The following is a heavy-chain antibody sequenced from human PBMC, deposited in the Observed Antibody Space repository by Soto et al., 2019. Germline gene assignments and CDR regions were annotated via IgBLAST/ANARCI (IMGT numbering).Heavy chain of an antibody. CDR1: GYTFTSYG. D-gene: IGHD3-16*02. CDR3: ARVRITFGGVIVIPGAAGY. J-gene: IGHJ4*02. V-gene: IGHV1-18*01. CDR2: ISAYNGNT. Sequence: GASVKVSCKASGYTFTSYGISWVRQAPGQGLEWMGWISAYNGNTNYAQKLQGRVTMTTDTSTSTAYMELRSLRSDDTAVYYCARVRITFGGVIVIPGAAGYWGQGTLVTVSS.